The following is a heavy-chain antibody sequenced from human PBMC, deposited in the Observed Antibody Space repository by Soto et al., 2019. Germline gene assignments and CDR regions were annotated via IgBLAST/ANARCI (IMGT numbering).Heavy chain of an antibody. D-gene: IGHD3-22*01. V-gene: IGHV3-15*07. CDR1: GFTFSNAW. J-gene: IGHJ4*02. CDR2: IKSKTDGGTT. CDR3: TTAYYYDSSGYYY. Sequence: PGGSLRLSCAASGFTFSNAWMNWVRQAPGKGLEWVGRIKSKTDGGTTDYAAPVKGRFTISRDDSKNTLYLQMNSLKTEDTAVYYCTTAYYYDSSGYYYWGQGTLVTVSS.